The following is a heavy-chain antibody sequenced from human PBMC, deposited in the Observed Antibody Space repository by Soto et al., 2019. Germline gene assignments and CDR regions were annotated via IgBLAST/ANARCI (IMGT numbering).Heavy chain of an antibody. CDR1: GGSISSGGYY. V-gene: IGHV4-31*03. CDR3: AAFRSSGWYRETDY. Sequence: SETLSLTCTVSGGSISSGGYYWSWIRQHPGKGLEWIGYIYYSGSTYYNPSLKSRVTMSVDTSKNQFSLKLSSVTAADTAVYYCAAFRSSGWYRETDYWGQGTLVTVSS. D-gene: IGHD6-19*01. CDR2: IYYSGST. J-gene: IGHJ4*02.